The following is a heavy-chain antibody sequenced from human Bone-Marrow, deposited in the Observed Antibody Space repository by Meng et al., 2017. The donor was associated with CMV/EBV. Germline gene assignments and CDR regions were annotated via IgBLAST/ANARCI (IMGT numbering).Heavy chain of an antibody. Sequence: LTCTVSGGSISSGGTYWSWIRPHPGKGLEWIGYIYYSGSTSYNPSLKSRVTVSVDTSKNQFSLKLTSVTAADTAVYYCARGIVALDYWGQGTLVTVSS. V-gene: IGHV4-31*03. J-gene: IGHJ4*02. CDR1: GGSISSGGTY. D-gene: IGHD3-22*01. CDR3: ARGIVALDY. CDR2: IYYSGST.